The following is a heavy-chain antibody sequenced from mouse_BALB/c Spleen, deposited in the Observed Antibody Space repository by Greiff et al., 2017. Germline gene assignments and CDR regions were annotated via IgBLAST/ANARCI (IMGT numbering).Heavy chain of an antibody. CDR3: AREGYGSDYYAMDY. CDR1: GYTFTSYY. V-gene: IGHV1S56*01. Sequence: QVHVKQSGPELVKPGASVRISCKASGYTFTSYYIHWVKQRPGQGLEWIGWIYPGNVNTKYNEKFKGKATLTADKSSSTAYMQLSSLTSEDSAVYFCAREGYGSDYYAMDYWGQGTSVTVSS. CDR2: IYPGNVNT. D-gene: IGHD1-1*01. J-gene: IGHJ4*01.